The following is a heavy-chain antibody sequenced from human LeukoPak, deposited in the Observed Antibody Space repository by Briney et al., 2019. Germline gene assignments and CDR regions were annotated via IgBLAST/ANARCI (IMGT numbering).Heavy chain of an antibody. J-gene: IGHJ3*02. CDR3: AKARGRYDGAFDI. Sequence: GRSRRLSCAASGFIFDDYAMHWVRQAPGKGLEWVSGISWNSGSIGYADSVKGRFTISRDNAKNSLYLQMNSLRAEDTALYYCAKARGRYDGAFDIWGQGTMVTVSS. D-gene: IGHD3-22*01. CDR2: ISWNSGSI. CDR1: GFIFDDYA. V-gene: IGHV3-9*01.